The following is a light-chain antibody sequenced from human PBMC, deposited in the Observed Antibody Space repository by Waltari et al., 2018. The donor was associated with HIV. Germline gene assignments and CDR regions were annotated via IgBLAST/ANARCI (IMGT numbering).Light chain of an antibody. CDR3: AAWDSRLDSKV. CDR2: SND. J-gene: IGLJ3*02. CDR1: CNNVGNQD. V-gene: IGLV10-54*01. Sequence: QLGLTQPPPVSKGLRQTVKLTGSGNCNNVGNQDSAWLQEHQGQPPKLLSYSNDNRPSGTSERISPARSGNTASLTIAALQPEDGADGYCAAWDSRLDSKVIGEVTKVSVL.